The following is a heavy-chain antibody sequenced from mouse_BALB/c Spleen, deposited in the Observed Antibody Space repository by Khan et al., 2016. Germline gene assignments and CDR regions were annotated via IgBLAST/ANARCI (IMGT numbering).Heavy chain of an antibody. D-gene: IGHD2-14*01. V-gene: IGHV9-1*02. CDR1: GYTFTNYG. J-gene: IGHJ3*01. Sequence: QIQLVQSGPELKKPGETVKISCKASGYTFTNYGMNWVKQAPGKGLKWMGWINTYTGEPPYADDFKGRFAFSLETSASTAYLQINNLKNEDMATYFCARWHYRYDVGAYWGQGTLVTVSA. CDR2: INTYTGEP. CDR3: ARWHYRYDVGAY.